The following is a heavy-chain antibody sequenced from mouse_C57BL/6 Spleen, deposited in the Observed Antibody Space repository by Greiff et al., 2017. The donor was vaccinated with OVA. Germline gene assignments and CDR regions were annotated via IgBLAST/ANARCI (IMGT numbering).Heavy chain of an antibody. CDR1: GYTFTSYW. CDR2: LDPSDSET. CDR3: ARGVTTVKDYYDY. J-gene: IGHJ2*01. Sequence: QVQLQQSGAELVRPGSSVKLSCKASGYTFTSYWLHWVNQRPIQGLEWIGNLDPSDSETQYNQKFKDKATLTVDKSSRPAYMQLSSLTSENSAVYYCARGVTTVKDYYDYWGKGTTLTVSS. D-gene: IGHD1-1*01. V-gene: IGHV1-52*01.